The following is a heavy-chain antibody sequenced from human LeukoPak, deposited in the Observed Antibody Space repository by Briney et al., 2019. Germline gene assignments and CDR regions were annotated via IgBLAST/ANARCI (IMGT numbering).Heavy chain of an antibody. D-gene: IGHD2-21*02. CDR2: ISGSGGST. CDR1: GFTFSSYA. V-gene: IGHV3-23*01. CDR3: AKRAGISYCGGDCYSP. J-gene: IGHJ4*02. Sequence: GGSLRLSCAASGFTFSSYAMSWVRQAPGKGLEWVSAISGSGGSTYYADSVKGRFTISRDNSKNTLYLQMNSLRAEDTAVYYCAKRAGISYCGGDCYSPWRQGTLVTVSS.